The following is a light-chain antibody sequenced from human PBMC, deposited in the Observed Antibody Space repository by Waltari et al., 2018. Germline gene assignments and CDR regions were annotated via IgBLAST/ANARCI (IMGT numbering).Light chain of an antibody. CDR1: QSVLYSSNNKNY. V-gene: IGKV4-1*01. Sequence: DIVMTQSPDSLAVSLGERATINCKPSQSVLYSSNNKNYLAWYQQKPGQPPKLLIYWASTRESRVPDRFSGSCSGTDFTLTISSLQAEDVAVYYCQQYYSTPRTFGQGTKLEIK. J-gene: IGKJ2*01. CDR2: WAS. CDR3: QQYYSTPRT.